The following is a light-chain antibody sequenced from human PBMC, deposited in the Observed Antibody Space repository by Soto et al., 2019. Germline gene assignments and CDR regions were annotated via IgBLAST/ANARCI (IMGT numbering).Light chain of an antibody. CDR1: SSDVGGYNC. Sequence: QSVLTQPRSVSGSPGLSVTISCTGTSSDVGGYNCVSWYQHHPGKAPKLMIYDVTKRPSGVPDRFSGSKSGNTASLTISGLQAEDEADYYCCSYAGTFYVFGTGTKLTVL. CDR2: DVT. V-gene: IGLV2-11*01. CDR3: CSYAGTFYV. J-gene: IGLJ1*01.